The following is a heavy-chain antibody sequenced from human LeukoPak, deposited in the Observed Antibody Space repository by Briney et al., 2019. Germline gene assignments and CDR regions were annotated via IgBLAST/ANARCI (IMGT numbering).Heavy chain of an antibody. D-gene: IGHD6-13*01. Sequence: GGSLRLSCAASGFTVSSNYMSWVRQAPGKGLEWVSVIYSGGSTYYADSVKGRFSISRDNSKNTLYLQMNSLRAEDTAVYYCASGVAAAGTSYFDYWGQGTLVTVSS. CDR2: IYSGGST. J-gene: IGHJ4*02. CDR3: ASGVAAAGTSYFDY. CDR1: GFTVSSNY. V-gene: IGHV3-53*05.